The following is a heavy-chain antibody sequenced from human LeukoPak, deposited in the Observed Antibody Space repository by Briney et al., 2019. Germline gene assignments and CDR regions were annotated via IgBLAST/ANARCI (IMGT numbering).Heavy chain of an antibody. CDR3: AKDRTRSSSSWYFDY. CDR2: ISGSGGST. Sequence: GGSLRLSCAASGFTFSSYSMNWVRQAPGKGLEWVSAISGSGGSTYYADSVKGRFTISRDNSKNTLYLQMNSLRAEDTAVYYCAKDRTRSSSSWYFDYWGQGTLVTVSS. J-gene: IGHJ4*02. CDR1: GFTFSSYS. V-gene: IGHV3-23*01. D-gene: IGHD6-13*01.